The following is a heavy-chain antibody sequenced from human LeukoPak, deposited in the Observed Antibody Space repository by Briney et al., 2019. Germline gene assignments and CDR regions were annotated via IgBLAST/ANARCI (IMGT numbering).Heavy chain of an antibody. J-gene: IGHJ6*04. V-gene: IGHV3-66*01. D-gene: IGHD3-10*02. CDR1: GFTVSSNY. CDR2: LYSGGNT. CDR3: AELGITMIGGV. Sequence: GGSLRLSCAASGFTVSSNYMNWVRQAPGKGLEWVSVLYSGGNTYYADSVKGRSTISRDNSKNTVYLQMNSLRAEDTAVYYCAELGITMIGGVWGKGTTVTISS.